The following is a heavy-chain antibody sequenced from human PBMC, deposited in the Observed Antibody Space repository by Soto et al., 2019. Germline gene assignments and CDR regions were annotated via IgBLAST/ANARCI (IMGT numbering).Heavy chain of an antibody. CDR2: ISSSSSTK. J-gene: IGHJ4*02. CDR3: ARAALGYSGYDLSY. Sequence: PGGSLRLSCAASGFTFSSYSMNWVRQAPGKGLEWVSYISSSSSTKYYADSVKGRFTISRDNAKNSLYLQMNSLRAEDTAVYYCARAALGYSGYDLSYWGQGTLVTVSS. V-gene: IGHV3-48*04. CDR1: GFTFSSYS. D-gene: IGHD5-12*01.